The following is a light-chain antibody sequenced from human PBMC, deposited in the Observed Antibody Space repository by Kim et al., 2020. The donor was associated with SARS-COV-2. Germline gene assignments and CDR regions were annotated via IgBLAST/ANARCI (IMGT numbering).Light chain of an antibody. Sequence: SYELTQPSSVSVSPGQTARITCPGDVLTKKKYARWFQQKPGQAPVVVIYKDNERPSGIPERFFGSSSGTTVTLTISGAQVEGEADYYRYSAADTAPWVFG. J-gene: IGLJ3*02. CDR1: VLTKKKY. CDR2: KDN. CDR3: YSAADTAPWV. V-gene: IGLV3-27*01.